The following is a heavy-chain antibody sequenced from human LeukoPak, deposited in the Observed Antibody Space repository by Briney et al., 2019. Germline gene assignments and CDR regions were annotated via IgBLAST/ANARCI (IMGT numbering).Heavy chain of an antibody. CDR3: TRDFDY. CDR1: GDSVSSNSAA. CDR2: TYYRSQWNN. V-gene: IGHV6-1*01. J-gene: IGHJ4*02. Sequence: SQTLSLTCAISGDSVSSNSAAWNWIRQSPSRGLEWLGRTYYRSQWNNEYAVSVKSRISIKPDTSKNQFSLQVNSVTPEDTAVYYCTRDFDYWGQGTLVTVSS.